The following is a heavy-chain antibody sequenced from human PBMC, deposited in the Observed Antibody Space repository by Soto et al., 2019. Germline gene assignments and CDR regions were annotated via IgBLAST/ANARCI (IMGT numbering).Heavy chain of an antibody. V-gene: IGHV4-34*01. CDR3: ARGRHFYGIDY. D-gene: IGHD3-10*01. J-gene: IGHJ4*02. Sequence: SETLSLTCAVFGGSFSGYFWSWVRQPPGRGLDWIGEIEHSGSTNYNPSLKSRVTISVDTSKNQFSLKLSSVTAADTAVYYCARGRHFYGIDYWGQGALVTVSS. CDR1: GGSFSGYF. CDR2: IEHSGST.